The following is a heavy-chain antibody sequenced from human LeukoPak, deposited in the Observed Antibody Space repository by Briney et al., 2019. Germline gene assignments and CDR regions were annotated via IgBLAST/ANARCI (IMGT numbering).Heavy chain of an antibody. V-gene: IGHV3-11*05. J-gene: IGHJ3*02. CDR3: EREYYDILTGYYDAFDI. CDR1: GFTFSDYY. D-gene: IGHD3-9*01. CDR2: ISSSSSYT. Sequence: GGSLRLSCAASGFTFSDYYMSWIRQAPGKGLEWVSYISSSSSYTNYADSVKGRFTISRDNAKNSLYLQMNSLRAEDRAVYYCEREYYDILTGYYDAFDIWGQGTMVTVSS.